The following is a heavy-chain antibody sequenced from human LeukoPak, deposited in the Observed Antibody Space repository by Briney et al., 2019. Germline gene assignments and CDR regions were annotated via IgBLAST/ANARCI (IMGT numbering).Heavy chain of an antibody. CDR3: ARHLLGVVFPSWYFDL. CDR2: IYYSGST. Sequence: PSETLSLTCTVSGGSISSYYWSWIRQPPGKGLEWIGYIYYSGSTNYNPSLKSRVTISVDTSKNQFSLKLSSVTAADTAVYYCARHLLGVVFPSWYFDLWGRGTLVTVSS. J-gene: IGHJ2*01. V-gene: IGHV4-59*08. D-gene: IGHD2-21*01. CDR1: GGSISSYY.